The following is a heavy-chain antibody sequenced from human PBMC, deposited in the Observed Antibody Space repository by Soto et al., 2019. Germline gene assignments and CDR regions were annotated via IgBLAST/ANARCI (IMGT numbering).Heavy chain of an antibody. CDR1: GVTFTKAC. J-gene: IGHJ4*02. V-gene: IGHV3-15*01. D-gene: IGHD6-19*01. CDR3: TTASQWLPPYS. Sequence: VGSLRLSCAASGVTFTKACMTWVRQTPGKGLEWVGRIKSTADGVTTDYAASVKDRFIISRDDSTDTLYLHMNRLKTDDTAVYYCTTASQWLPPYSWGQGALVTVSS. CDR2: IKSTADGVTT.